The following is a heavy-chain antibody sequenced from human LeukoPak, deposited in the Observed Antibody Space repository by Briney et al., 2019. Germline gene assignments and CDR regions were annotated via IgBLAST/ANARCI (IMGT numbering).Heavy chain of an antibody. J-gene: IGHJ1*01. CDR2: IYTYNGNA. Sequence: ASVKVSCKASGYTFTAYGFSWVRQAPGQGLEWMGWIYTYNGNANYAQTFQGRVTLTSDPSTTTVYMELRNLTSDDTAVYYCARDSSPVAGMGRFWGQGSLVTVSS. V-gene: IGHV1-18*01. CDR1: GYTFTAYG. CDR3: ARDSSPVAGMGRF. D-gene: IGHD6-19*01.